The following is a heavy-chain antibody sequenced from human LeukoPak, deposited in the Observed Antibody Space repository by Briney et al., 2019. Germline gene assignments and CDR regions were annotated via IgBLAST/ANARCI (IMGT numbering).Heavy chain of an antibody. Sequence: PGRSLRLSCAASGFTFSDYYMSWIRQAPGKGLEWVPYISSSGSTIYYADSVKGRFTISRDNAKNSLYLQMNSLRAEDTAVYYCARAYSMVRDAFDIWGQGTMVTVSS. D-gene: IGHD3-10*01. CDR2: ISSSGSTI. V-gene: IGHV3-11*01. CDR3: ARAYSMVRDAFDI. J-gene: IGHJ3*02. CDR1: GFTFSDYY.